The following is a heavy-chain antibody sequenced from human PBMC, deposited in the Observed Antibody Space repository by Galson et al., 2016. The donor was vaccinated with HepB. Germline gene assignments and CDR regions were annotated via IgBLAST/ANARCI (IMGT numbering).Heavy chain of an antibody. CDR2: INHSGST. CDR3: ARGDNPDYGDYASAYYYMGV. J-gene: IGHJ6*03. D-gene: IGHD4-17*01. CDR1: GGSFSGYY. Sequence: SETLSLTCAVYGGSFSGYYWSWIRQPPGKGLEWIGGINHSGSTNYNPSLKSRVTISVDTSKNQFSLKLSSVTAADTAVYYCARGDNPDYGDYASAYYYMGVWGQGTTVTVSS. V-gene: IGHV4-34*01.